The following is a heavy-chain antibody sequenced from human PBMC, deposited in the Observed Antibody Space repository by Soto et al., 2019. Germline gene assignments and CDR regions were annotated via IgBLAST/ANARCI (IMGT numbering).Heavy chain of an antibody. CDR1: GYSFTSYW. CDR3: TRSSNVLYFDY. Sequence: GESLKISCKGSGYSFTSYWIGWVRQMPGKGLEWMGIIYPGDSDTRYSPSFQGQVTISRDDSKSIAYLQMNSLKTEDTAVYYCTRSSNVLYFDYWGQGTLVTVSS. V-gene: IGHV5-51*01. CDR2: IYPGDSDT. J-gene: IGHJ4*02. D-gene: IGHD6-6*01.